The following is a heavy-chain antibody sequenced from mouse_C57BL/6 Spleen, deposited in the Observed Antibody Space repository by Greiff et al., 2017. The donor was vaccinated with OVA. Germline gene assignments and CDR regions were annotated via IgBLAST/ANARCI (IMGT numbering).Heavy chain of an antibody. V-gene: IGHV7-3*01. D-gene: IGHD2-3*01. Sequence: EVQGVESGGGLVQPGGSLSLSCAASGFTFTDYYMSWVRQPPGKALEWLGFIRNKANGYTTEYSASVKGRFTISRDNSQSILYLQMNALRAEDSATYYCARWLLPGYFDYWGQGTTLTVSS. CDR2: IRNKANGYTT. J-gene: IGHJ2*01. CDR3: ARWLLPGYFDY. CDR1: GFTFTDYY.